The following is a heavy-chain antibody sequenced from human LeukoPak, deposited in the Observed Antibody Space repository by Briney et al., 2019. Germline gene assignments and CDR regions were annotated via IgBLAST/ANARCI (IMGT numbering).Heavy chain of an antibody. CDR2: ISYDGSNK. J-gene: IGHJ4*02. CDR1: GFTFSSYA. CDR3: AKEGRGAVAD. D-gene: IGHD6-19*01. Sequence: TGGSLRLSCTASGFTFSSYAMHWVRQAPGKGLEWVAVISYDGSNKYYADSVKGRFTISRDNSKNTLYLQMNSLRAEDTAVYYCAKEGRGAVADWGQGTLVTVSS. V-gene: IGHV3-30*18.